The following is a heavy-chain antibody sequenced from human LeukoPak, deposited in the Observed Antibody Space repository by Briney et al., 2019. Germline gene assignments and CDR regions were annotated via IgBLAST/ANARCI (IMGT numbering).Heavy chain of an antibody. J-gene: IGHJ5*02. CDR1: GGSLSSYY. V-gene: IGHV4-59*01. D-gene: IGHD3-3*01. CDR2: IYYSGST. CDR3: ARAMFGVVIGAFDP. Sequence: SETLSLTCTVSGGSLSSYYWSWIRQPPGKGLEWIGYIYYSGSTNYNPSLKSRVTISVDTSKNQFSLKLSSVTAADTAVYYCARAMFGVVIGAFDPWGQGTLVTVSS.